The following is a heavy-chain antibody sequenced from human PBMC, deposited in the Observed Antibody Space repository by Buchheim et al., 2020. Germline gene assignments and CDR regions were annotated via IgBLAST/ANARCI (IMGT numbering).Heavy chain of an antibody. CDR2: ISYDGSNK. CDR3: VVLVVAASFWFDP. Sequence: QVQLVESGGGVVQPGRSLRLSCAASGFTFSSYGMHWVRQAPGKGLEWVAVISYDGSNKYYADSVKGRFTISRDNSKNTRYLQMNSLRAEDTAVYYCVVLVVAASFWFDPWGQGTL. D-gene: IGHD2-15*01. V-gene: IGHV3-30*03. CDR1: GFTFSSYG. J-gene: IGHJ5*02.